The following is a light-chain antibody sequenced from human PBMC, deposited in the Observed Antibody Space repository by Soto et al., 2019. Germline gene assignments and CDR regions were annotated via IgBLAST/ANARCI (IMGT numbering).Light chain of an antibody. J-gene: IGLJ2*01. CDR3: QSYDSSVSKVV. V-gene: IGLV1-40*01. CDR2: GNS. CDR1: SSNIGAGYD. Sequence: QPVLTQPPSVSGAPGQRVTISCTGSSSNIGAGYDVHWYQQLPGTAPKLLIYGNSNRPSGVPDRFSGSKSGTSASLAITGLQAEDEADYYCQSYDSSVSKVVFGGGTKFTVL.